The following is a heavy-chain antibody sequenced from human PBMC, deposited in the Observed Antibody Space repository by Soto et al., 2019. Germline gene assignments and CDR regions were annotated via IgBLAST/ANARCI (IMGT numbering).Heavy chain of an antibody. V-gene: IGHV3-30-3*01. CDR3: ARDLRKRGASDVRNMDV. CDR2: ISYDGSHK. CDR1: GFTFSTYA. Sequence: QEQLVESGGGVVQPGGSLRLSCTASGFTFSTYAIHWVRQAPGKGLEWVAVISYDGSHKYYADAVEGRFTISRDNSKNTLYLQMTGLRAEDPAVYYCARDLRKRGASDVRNMDVWGQGTTVTVSS. J-gene: IGHJ6*02. D-gene: IGHD1-26*01.